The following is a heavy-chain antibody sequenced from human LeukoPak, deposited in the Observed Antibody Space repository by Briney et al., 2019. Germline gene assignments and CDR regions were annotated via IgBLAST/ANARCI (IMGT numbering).Heavy chain of an antibody. J-gene: IGHJ4*02. CDR2: IYHSGST. CDR3: ARVVAAAGHFDY. Sequence: SETLSLTCTVSGGSISSGDYYWSWIRQPPGKGLEWIGYIYHSGSTYYNPSLKSRVTISVDRSKNQFSLKLSSVTAADTAVYYCARVVAAAGHFDYWGQGTLVTVSS. V-gene: IGHV4-30-2*01. D-gene: IGHD6-13*01. CDR1: GGSISSGDYY.